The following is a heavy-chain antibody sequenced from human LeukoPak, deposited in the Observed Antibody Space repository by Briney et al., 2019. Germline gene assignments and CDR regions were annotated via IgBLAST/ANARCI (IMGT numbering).Heavy chain of an antibody. CDR1: GFTFDDYG. Sequence: GGSLRLSCAASGFTFDDYGMSWVRQAPGKGLEWVSGINWNGGSTGYAGSVKGRFTISRDNAKNSLYLQMNSLRAGDTALYYCARERTYYYDSNPDYFDYWGQGTLVTVSS. V-gene: IGHV3-20*04. D-gene: IGHD3-22*01. CDR3: ARERTYYYDSNPDYFDY. J-gene: IGHJ4*02. CDR2: INWNGGST.